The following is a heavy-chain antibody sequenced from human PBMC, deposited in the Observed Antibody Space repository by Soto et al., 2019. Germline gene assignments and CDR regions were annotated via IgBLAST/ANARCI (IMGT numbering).Heavy chain of an antibody. Sequence: QVQLVQSGAEVKKPGASVKVSCKASGYTFTSYDINWVRQATGQGLEWMGWMNPNSDNTGYAQKLKGTLTITRNTSLNQAYMELSTLRSDDTAVYYCARERGGGYFDYWGQRILVTVSS. CDR3: ARERGGGYFDY. V-gene: IGHV1-8*01. D-gene: IGHD3-16*01. J-gene: IGHJ4*02. CDR1: GYTFTSYD. CDR2: MNPNSDNT.